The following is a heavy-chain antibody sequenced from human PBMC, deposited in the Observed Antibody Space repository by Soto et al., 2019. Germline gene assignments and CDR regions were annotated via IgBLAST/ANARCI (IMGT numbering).Heavy chain of an antibody. CDR1: GFTFSSYA. CDR3: ARPTIAARPSPIDY. Sequence: GGSLRLSCAASGFTFSSYAMNWVRQAPGKGLEWVSAIRASVGTTYYADSVQGRFTISRDDSKNTLDLQVNSLRAEDTAVYYCARPTIAARPSPIDYWGQGTLVTVSS. D-gene: IGHD6-6*01. CDR2: IRASVGTT. J-gene: IGHJ4*02. V-gene: IGHV3-23*01.